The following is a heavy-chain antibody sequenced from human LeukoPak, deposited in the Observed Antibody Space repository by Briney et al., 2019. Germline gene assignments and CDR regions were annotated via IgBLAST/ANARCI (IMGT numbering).Heavy chain of an antibody. Sequence: ASVKVSCKASGYTFTGYYMHWVRQAPGQGLGWMGWINPDSGGTNYAQKFQGRVTMTRDTSISTAYMELSRLRSDDTAVYYCARAEYQLSQFDLWGRGTLVTVSS. J-gene: IGHJ2*01. V-gene: IGHV1-2*02. D-gene: IGHD2-2*01. CDR3: ARAEYQLSQFDL. CDR2: INPDSGGT. CDR1: GYTFTGYY.